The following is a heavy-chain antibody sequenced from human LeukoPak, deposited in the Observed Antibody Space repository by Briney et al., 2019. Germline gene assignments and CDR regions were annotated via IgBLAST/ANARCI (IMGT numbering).Heavy chain of an antibody. CDR3: AKDRSMTTVTPFDN. J-gene: IGHJ4*02. CDR1: GFSFIIYG. Sequence: GGSLRLSCAASGFSFIIYGIHWVRQAPDKGLEWVAFIRYDGSNRFYADSVRGRFTISRDNSKNTVYLQMNSLRAEDTAVYYCAKDRSMTTVTPFDNWGQGTLVAVSS. V-gene: IGHV3-30*02. CDR2: IRYDGSNR. D-gene: IGHD4-17*01.